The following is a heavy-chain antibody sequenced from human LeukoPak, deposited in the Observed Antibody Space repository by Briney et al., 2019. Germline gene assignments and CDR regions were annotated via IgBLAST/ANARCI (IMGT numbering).Heavy chain of an antibody. D-gene: IGHD1-26*01. Sequence: SETLSLTCTVSGGSISSGSYYWSWIRQPAGKGLEWIGRIYTSGSTNYNPSLKSRVTISVDTSKNQFSLKLSSVTAADTAVYYCARDSAVVRWEYYFDYWGQGTLVTVSS. CDR1: GGSISSGSYY. CDR2: IYTSGST. CDR3: ARDSAVVRWEYYFDY. J-gene: IGHJ4*02. V-gene: IGHV4-61*02.